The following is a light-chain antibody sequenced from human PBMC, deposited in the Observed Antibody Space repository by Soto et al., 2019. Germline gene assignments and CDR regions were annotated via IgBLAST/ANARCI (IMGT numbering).Light chain of an antibody. CDR3: QQYGRSPRT. CDR2: GAS. Sequence: FTQSPGTLSLSPGEIATLSCRASQSVSSNLAWYQQKPGQAPRLLIYGASTRATGIPARFSGSGSGTDFTLTISRLEPEDFAGYYCQQYGRSPRTFGQGTKVDIK. V-gene: IGKV3-20*01. CDR1: QSVSSN. J-gene: IGKJ1*01.